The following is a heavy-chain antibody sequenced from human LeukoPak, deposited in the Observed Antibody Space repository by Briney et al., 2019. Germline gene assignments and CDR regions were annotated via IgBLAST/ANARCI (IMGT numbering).Heavy chain of an antibody. D-gene: IGHD6-19*01. Sequence: GRSLRLSCAASGFTFDDYAMHWVRHAPGKGLEWVSGISWNSGSIGYADSVKGRFTISRDNAKNSLYLQMNSLRAEDTALYYCAKDHSSGWFYFDYWGQGTLVTVSS. CDR2: ISWNSGSI. J-gene: IGHJ4*02. CDR1: GFTFDDYA. CDR3: AKDHSSGWFYFDY. V-gene: IGHV3-9*01.